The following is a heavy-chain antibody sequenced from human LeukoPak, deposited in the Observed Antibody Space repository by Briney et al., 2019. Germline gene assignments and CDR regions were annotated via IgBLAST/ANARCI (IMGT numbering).Heavy chain of an antibody. Sequence: ASVKVSCKASGYTFTGYCMHWVRQAPGQGLEWMGWINPNSGGTNYAQKFQGRVTMTRDTSISTAYMELSRLRSDDTAVYYCASSYSSSWYGSAFDYWGQGTLVTVSS. CDR1: GYTFTGYC. V-gene: IGHV1-2*02. CDR2: INPNSGGT. D-gene: IGHD6-13*01. J-gene: IGHJ4*02. CDR3: ASSYSSSWYGSAFDY.